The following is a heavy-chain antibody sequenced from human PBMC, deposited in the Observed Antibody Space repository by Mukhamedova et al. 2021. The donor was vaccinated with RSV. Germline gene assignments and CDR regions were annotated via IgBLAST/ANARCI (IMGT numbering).Heavy chain of an antibody. D-gene: IGHD3-10*01. J-gene: IGHJ4*02. CDR3: ARSSYYYGSGSYYPEPFDY. V-gene: IGHV1-69*01. Sequence: GRVTITADESTSTAYMELSSLRSEDTAVYYCARSSYYYGSGSYYPEPFDYWGQGTLVTVSS.